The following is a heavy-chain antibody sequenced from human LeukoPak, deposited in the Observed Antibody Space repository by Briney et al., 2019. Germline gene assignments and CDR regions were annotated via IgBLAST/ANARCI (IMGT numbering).Heavy chain of an antibody. V-gene: IGHV3-48*03. J-gene: IGHJ4*02. CDR2: ISSSGSTI. CDR1: GFTFSSYE. CDR3: AITYGDHKTPFDY. D-gene: IGHD4-17*01. Sequence: GGSLRLSCAASGFTFSSYEMNWVRQAPGKGLEWVSYISSSGSTIYYADSVKGRFTISRDNAKNSLYLQMNSLRAEDTAVYYCAITYGDHKTPFDYWGQGTLVTLSS.